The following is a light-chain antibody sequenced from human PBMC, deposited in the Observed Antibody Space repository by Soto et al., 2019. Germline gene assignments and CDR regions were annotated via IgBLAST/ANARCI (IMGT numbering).Light chain of an antibody. V-gene: IGKV3-20*01. CDR1: QSVNSNY. J-gene: IGKJ4*01. Sequence: EIVLTQSPGTLSLSPGERAALSCRASQSVNSNYLAWYQQKPGQAPRLLIYGTSSRATGIPDRFSGSGSGTDFTLTISRLEPEDSAVYYCQQYVSSPPAFGGGTKVEIK. CDR3: QQYVSSPPA. CDR2: GTS.